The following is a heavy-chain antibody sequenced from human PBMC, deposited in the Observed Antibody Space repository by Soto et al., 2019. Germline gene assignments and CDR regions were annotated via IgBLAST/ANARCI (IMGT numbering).Heavy chain of an antibody. J-gene: IGHJ6*02. D-gene: IGHD1-26*01. Sequence: AGGSLRLSCAASGFTFSDYYMSWIRQAPGKGLEWVSYISSSSSYTNYADSVKGRFTISRDNAKNSLYLQMNSLRAEDTAVYYCARDREWEWELLRSNYYYGMDVWGQGTTVTVSS. CDR2: ISSSSSYT. CDR3: ARDREWEWELLRSNYYYGMDV. V-gene: IGHV3-11*06. CDR1: GFTFSDYY.